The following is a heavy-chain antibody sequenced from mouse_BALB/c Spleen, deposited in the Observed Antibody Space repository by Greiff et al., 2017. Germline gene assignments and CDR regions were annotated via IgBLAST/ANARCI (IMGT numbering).Heavy chain of an antibody. CDR1: GFTFSSFG. D-gene: IGHD2-4*01. J-gene: IGHJ2*01. CDR3: ARYDYDY. V-gene: IGHV5-17*02. CDR2: ISSGSSTI. Sequence: EVQLVESGGGLVQPGGSRKLSCAASGFTFSSFGMHWVRQAPEKGLEWVAYISSGSSTIYYADTVKGRFTISRDNPKNTLFLQMTSLRSEDTAMYYCARYDYDYWGQGTTLTVSS.